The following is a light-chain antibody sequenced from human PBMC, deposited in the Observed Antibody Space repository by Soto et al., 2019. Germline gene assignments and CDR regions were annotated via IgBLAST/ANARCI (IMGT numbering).Light chain of an antibody. Sequence: DIQMTQSPSTLSGSVGERVTITCRASQSIISYLNWYQQKPGKAPKLLIYAASSLQSGVPSRFSGSGSGTDFTLTISSLQPEDFATYYCQQSYSTVITFGQGTRLEI. CDR3: QQSYSTVIT. V-gene: IGKV1-39*01. CDR1: QSIISY. CDR2: AAS. J-gene: IGKJ5*01.